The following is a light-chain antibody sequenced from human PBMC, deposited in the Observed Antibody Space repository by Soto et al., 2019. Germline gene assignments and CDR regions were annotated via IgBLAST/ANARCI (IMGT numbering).Light chain of an antibody. CDR3: QQYKNWPPS. CDR1: QSVSSN. Sequence: EIVMTQSPATLSVSPGERATLSCRASQSVSSNLAWYQQKPGQAPRLLIYGASTRATGIPARFSGSGSGTEFTLTISSLQAEDVAVYYCQQYKNWPPSFGPGTKVEIK. CDR2: GAS. V-gene: IGKV3-15*01. J-gene: IGKJ2*03.